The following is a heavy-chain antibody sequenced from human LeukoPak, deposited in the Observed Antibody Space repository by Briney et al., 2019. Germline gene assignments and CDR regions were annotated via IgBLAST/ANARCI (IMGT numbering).Heavy chain of an antibody. V-gene: IGHV3-9*01. CDR3: VSRGY. J-gene: IGHJ4*02. Sequence: GGSLRLSCAASGFTFDDYAMHWVRQAPGKGLEWVSGISWNSGSIGYADSVKGRFTISRDNAKNSLYLQMNSLRAEDTALYYCVSRGYWGQGTQVTVSS. D-gene: IGHD3-10*01. CDR1: GFTFDDYA. CDR2: ISWNSGSI.